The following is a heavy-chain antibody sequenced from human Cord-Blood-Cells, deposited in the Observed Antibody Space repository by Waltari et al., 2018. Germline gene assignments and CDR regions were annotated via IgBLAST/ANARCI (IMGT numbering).Heavy chain of an antibody. V-gene: IGHV1-69*12. D-gene: IGHD5-12*01. J-gene: IGHJ3*02. Sequence: QVQLVQSGAEVKKPGSSVKVSCKASGGTFSRYAIRWVRHAPGQGLEWMGGIIPIFGTANYAQKFQGRVTITADESTSTAYMELSSLRSEDTAVYYCAIGPGVATISPNAFDIWGQGTMVTVSS. CDR3: AIGPGVATISPNAFDI. CDR1: GGTFSRYA. CDR2: IIPIFGTA.